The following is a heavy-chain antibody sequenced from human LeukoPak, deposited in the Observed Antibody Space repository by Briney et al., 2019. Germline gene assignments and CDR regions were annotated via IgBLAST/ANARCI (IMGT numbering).Heavy chain of an antibody. V-gene: IGHV4-34*01. D-gene: IGHD3-3*01. CDR2: INHSGST. CDR1: GGSFSGYY. J-gene: IGHJ6*02. CDR3: ARGAYYDFWSGYYYYYYYYGMDV. Sequence: SETLSLTCAVYGGSFSGYYWSWIRQPPGKGLEWIGEINHSGSTNYNPSLKSRVTISVDTSKNQFSLKLSSVTAADTAVYYCARGAYYDFWSGYYYYYYYYGMDVRGQGTTVTVSS.